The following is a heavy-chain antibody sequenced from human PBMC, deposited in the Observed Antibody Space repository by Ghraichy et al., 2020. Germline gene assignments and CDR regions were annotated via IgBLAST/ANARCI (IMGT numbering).Heavy chain of an antibody. V-gene: IGHV3-30*18. CDR2: ISYDGSEK. D-gene: IGHD4-17*01. CDR1: GFTISNYG. CDR3: AKVLAYGDYSYYYFYYMDV. Sequence: GGSLRLSCAASGFTISNYGMHWVRQAPGKGLEWMAVISYDGSEKYYADSVKGRFTISRDNSKKTLYLQMNSLGTEDTAVYHCAKVLAYGDYSYYYFYYMDVWGEGTTVTVSS. J-gene: IGHJ6*03.